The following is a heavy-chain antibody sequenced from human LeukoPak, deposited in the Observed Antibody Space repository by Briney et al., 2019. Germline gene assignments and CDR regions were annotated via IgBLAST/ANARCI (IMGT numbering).Heavy chain of an antibody. V-gene: IGHV3-21*01. CDR1: GFHFGAFA. Sequence: PGGSLRLSCRISGFHFGAFAMTWVRRPPGKGLEWVSTITGSGSNTYYADSVKGRFTISRDNAKNSLYLQMNSLRAEDTAVYYCARDSPSSTSWGYWGQGTLVTVSS. D-gene: IGHD2-2*01. CDR3: ARDSPSSTSWGY. J-gene: IGHJ4*02. CDR2: ITGSGSNT.